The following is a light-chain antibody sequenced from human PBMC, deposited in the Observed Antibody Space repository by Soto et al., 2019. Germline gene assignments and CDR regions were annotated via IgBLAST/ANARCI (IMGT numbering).Light chain of an antibody. CDR2: DAS. CDR1: QSITNW. V-gene: IGKV1-5*01. CDR3: QQYNSSSPLT. J-gene: IGKJ3*01. Sequence: DIQMTQSPSTLSASVGDRVTITCRASQSITNWLAWYQQKPGKAPKLLVYDASSLESGVPSRFSGSGSGTEFTLTLSSLQPDDFAIYYCQQYNSSSPLTFGPGTKVDIK.